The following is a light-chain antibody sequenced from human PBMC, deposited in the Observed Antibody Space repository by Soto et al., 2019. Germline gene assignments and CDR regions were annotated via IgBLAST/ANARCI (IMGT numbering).Light chain of an antibody. CDR3: QQRASWPTT. V-gene: IGKV3-11*01. J-gene: IGKJ5*01. Sequence: ILMPTSPATLSVSAGEGASLSCRASQSVGRDLAWYQPKRGQAPRILIYDASTRATGIPARFSGSGSGTDFTLTISSLAPEDREVYYCQQRASWPTTCGQGTQLDIK. CDR2: DAS. CDR1: QSVGRD.